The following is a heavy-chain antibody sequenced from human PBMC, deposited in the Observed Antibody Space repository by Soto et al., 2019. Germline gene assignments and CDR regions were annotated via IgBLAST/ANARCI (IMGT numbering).Heavy chain of an antibody. D-gene: IGHD3-9*01. Sequence: GGTLRISCAAPGITFGTHTMNWVRPAPGKGLECVSALGGGGDTHYAESVKGRFTISRDYSKNILLLQMNSLRDEDSAIYYCTKDRHPDGIWTIDFWGQGTLVTVST. J-gene: IGHJ4*02. CDR1: GITFGTHT. CDR3: TKDRHPDGIWTIDF. CDR2: LGGGGDT. V-gene: IGHV3-23*01.